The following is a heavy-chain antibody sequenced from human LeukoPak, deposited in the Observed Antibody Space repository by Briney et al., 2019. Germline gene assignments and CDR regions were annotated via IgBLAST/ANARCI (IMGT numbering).Heavy chain of an antibody. Sequence: RGSVKVSCKASGGTFSSYAISCVRQAPGQGREWMGRIIPILGIANYAQKFQGRVTITADKSTSTAYMELSSLRSEDTAVYYCARVRQRDFDYWGQGTLVTVSS. V-gene: IGHV1-69*04. CDR3: ARVRQRDFDY. CDR1: GGTFSSYA. J-gene: IGHJ4*02. CDR2: IIPILGIA.